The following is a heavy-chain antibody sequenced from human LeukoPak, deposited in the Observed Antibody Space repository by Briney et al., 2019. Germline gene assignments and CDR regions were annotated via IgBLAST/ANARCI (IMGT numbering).Heavy chain of an antibody. D-gene: IGHD2-15*01. CDR2: ISGSGDNT. CDR1: GFTFSSYA. CDR3: AKDGYCSGGSCSGIRLDY. J-gene: IGHJ4*02. Sequence: GGSLRLSCAASGFTFSSYAMSWVRQAPGKGLEWVSGISGSGDNTYYADSVKGRFTISRDNSKNTLNLQMTRLRAEDTAVYYCAKDGYCSGGSCSGIRLDYWGQGTLVTVSS. V-gene: IGHV3-23*01.